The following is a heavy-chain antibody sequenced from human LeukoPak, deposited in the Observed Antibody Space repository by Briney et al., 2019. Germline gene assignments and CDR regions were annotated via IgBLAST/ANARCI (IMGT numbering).Heavy chain of an antibody. CDR2: VYASGAT. CDR1: GASMSNYY. J-gene: IGHJ5*02. CDR3: ATEGGLT. Sequence: SETLSLTCTVSGASMSNYYWSWVRQPAGKGLEWIGRVYASGATNYNPSLRSRATMSVDTSKNNFFLKLTSMTAADTAMYYCATEGGLTWGQGTLVSVSS. V-gene: IGHV4-4*07.